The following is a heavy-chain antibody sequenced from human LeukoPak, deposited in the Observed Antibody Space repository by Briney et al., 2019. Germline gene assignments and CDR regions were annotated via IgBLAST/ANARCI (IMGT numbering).Heavy chain of an antibody. J-gene: IGHJ5*02. CDR3: AKDIDYGDYDVPDYNWFDP. CDR2: ISYDGSNK. D-gene: IGHD4-17*01. CDR1: GFTFSSYG. Sequence: GRSLRLSCAASGFTFSSYGMHWVRQAPGKGLEWVAVISYDGSNKYYADSVKGRFTISRDNSKNTLYLQMNSLRAEDTVVYYCAKDIDYGDYDVPDYNWFDPWGQGTLVTVSS. V-gene: IGHV3-30*18.